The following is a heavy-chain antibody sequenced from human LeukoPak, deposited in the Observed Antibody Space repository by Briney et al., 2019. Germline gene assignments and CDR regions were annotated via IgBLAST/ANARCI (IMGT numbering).Heavy chain of an antibody. CDR2: IWSDGSNQ. CDR1: GITFSASG. CDR3: ARDKGTRALDY. V-gene: IGHV3-33*01. D-gene: IGHD1-1*01. J-gene: IGHJ4*02. Sequence: PGGSLRLSCAASGITFSASGMHWVRQAPGKGLEWMAMIWSDGSNQYYADSVKGRFTISRDNSKNTVYLQMDSLRAEDTAIYFCARDKGTRALDYWGQGVLVTVSS.